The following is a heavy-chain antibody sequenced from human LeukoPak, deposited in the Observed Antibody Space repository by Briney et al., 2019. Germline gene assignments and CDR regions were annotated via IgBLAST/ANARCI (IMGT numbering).Heavy chain of an antibody. CDR1: GGTFSSYA. CDR2: IIPILGIA. D-gene: IGHD3-10*01. Sequence: VASVKVSCKASGGTFSSYAISWVRQAPGQGLEWMGRIIPILGIANYAQKFQGRVTITADKSTSTAYMELSSLRSEDTAVYYCATDKGGLLSGLWFGEFQDYWGQGTLVTVSS. V-gene: IGHV1-69*04. J-gene: IGHJ4*02. CDR3: ATDKGGLLSGLWFGEFQDY.